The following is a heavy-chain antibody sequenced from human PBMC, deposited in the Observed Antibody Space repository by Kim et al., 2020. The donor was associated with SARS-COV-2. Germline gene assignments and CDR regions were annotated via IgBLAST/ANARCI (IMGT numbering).Heavy chain of an antibody. CDR2: IWYDGSNK. D-gene: IGHD2-2*01. CDR3: ARSPAGFRAPHYFAY. J-gene: IGHJ4*02. CDR1: GFTFSSYG. Sequence: GGSLRLSCAASGFTFSSYGMHWVRQAPGKGLEWVAVIWYDGSNKYYADSVKGRFTISRDNSKNTLYLQMNSLRAEDTAVYYCARSPAGFRAPHYFAYWGQGTLVTVSS. V-gene: IGHV3-33*01.